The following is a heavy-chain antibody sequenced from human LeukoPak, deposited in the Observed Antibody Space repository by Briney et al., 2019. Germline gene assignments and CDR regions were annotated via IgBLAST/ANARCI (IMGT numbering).Heavy chain of an antibody. CDR2: IKQDGSEK. J-gene: IGHJ4*02. D-gene: IGHD3-10*01. CDR3: ARVVGYYGSGSAYYFDY. V-gene: IGHV3-7*01. Sequence: PGGSLRLSCAASGFTFSDYYMSWIRQAPGKGLEWVANIKQDGSEKYYVDSVKGRFTISRDNAKNSLYLQMNSLRAEDTAVYYCARVVGYYGSGSAYYFDYWGQGTLVTVSS. CDR1: GFTFSDYY.